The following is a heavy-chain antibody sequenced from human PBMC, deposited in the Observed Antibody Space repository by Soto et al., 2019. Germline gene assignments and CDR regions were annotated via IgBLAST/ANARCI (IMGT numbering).Heavy chain of an antibody. CDR1: GSTFSSYA. V-gene: IGHV3-23*01. CDR2: ISGSGGST. Sequence: PGGSLRLSCAASGSTFSSYAMSWVRRAPGKGLEWVSAISGSGGSTYYADSVKGRFTISRDNSKSTLYLQMNSLRAEDTAVYYCAKRDYALYYYYGMDVWGQGTTVTVSS. D-gene: IGHD4-17*01. J-gene: IGHJ6*02. CDR3: AKRDYALYYYYGMDV.